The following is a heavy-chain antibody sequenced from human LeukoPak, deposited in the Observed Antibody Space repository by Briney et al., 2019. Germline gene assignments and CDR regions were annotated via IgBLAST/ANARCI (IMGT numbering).Heavy chain of an antibody. V-gene: IGHV4-39*01. CDR2: IDYSGST. J-gene: IGHJ4*02. CDR1: GDSISSSYYY. D-gene: IGHD2-15*01. Sequence: SETLSLTCTVSGDSISSSYYYWGWIRQPPGKGLEWIGSIDYSGSTYHNPSLKSRITISVDTSKNQFSLRLNSVTAADTAMYYCAKSGGYGLIDYWGQGTLVAVSS. CDR3: AKSGGYGLIDY.